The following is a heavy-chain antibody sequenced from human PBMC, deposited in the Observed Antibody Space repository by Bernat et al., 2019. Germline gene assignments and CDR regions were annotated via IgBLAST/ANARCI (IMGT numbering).Heavy chain of an antibody. CDR1: GFTFSSYS. V-gene: IGHV3-21*01. J-gene: IGHJ4*02. CDR2: ISSSSSYI. D-gene: IGHD2-2*01. CDR3: ARDLPQDIVVVPAAIGY. Sequence: EVQLVESGGGLAQPGGSLRLSCAASGFTFSSYSMNWVRQAPGKGLEWVSSISSSSSYIYYADSVKGRFTISRDNAKNSLYLQMNSLRAEDTAVYYCARDLPQDIVVVPAAIGYWGQGTLVTVSS.